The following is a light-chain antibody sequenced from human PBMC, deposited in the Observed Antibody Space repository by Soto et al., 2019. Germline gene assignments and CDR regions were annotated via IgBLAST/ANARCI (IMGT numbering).Light chain of an antibody. J-gene: IGKJ3*01. CDR2: GAS. CDR1: QSVSSSY. V-gene: IGKV3-20*01. Sequence: EIVLTQSPGPLSLSPGERDTLSCRASQSVSSSYLAWYQQKPGQAPRLLIYGASSRATGIPDRFSGSGSGTDFTLTISRLEPEDCAVYYCQQYGSSPIFTFGPGTKVDIK. CDR3: QQYGSSPIFT.